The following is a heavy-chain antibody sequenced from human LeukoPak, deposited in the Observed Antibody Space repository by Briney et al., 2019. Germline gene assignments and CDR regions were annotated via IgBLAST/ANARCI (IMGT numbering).Heavy chain of an antibody. J-gene: IGHJ3*02. CDR3: ARSPLPYYYDSSGYSSSGSAFDI. Sequence: SETLSLTCTVSGGSISSSSYYWGWIRQPPGKGLEWIGSIYYSGSTYYNPSLKSRVTISVDTSKNQFSLKLSSVTAADTAVYYCARSPLPYYYDSSGYSSSGSAFDIWGQGTMVTVSS. V-gene: IGHV4-39*07. D-gene: IGHD3-22*01. CDR1: GGSISSSSYY. CDR2: IYYSGST.